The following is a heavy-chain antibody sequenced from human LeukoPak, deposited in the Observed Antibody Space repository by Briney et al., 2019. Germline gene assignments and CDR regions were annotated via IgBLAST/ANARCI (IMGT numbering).Heavy chain of an antibody. J-gene: IGHJ6*02. CDR3: ARAPYSGSLQPYYYYGMDV. D-gene: IGHD1-26*01. CDR1: GGSIRSSYYY. V-gene: IGHV4-39*07. Sequence: SETLSLTCTVSGGSIRSSYYYWGWIRQPPGKGLEWIGSIYDSGSTYYNPSLKSRVTISVDTSKNQFSLKLSSVTAADTAVYYCARAPYSGSLQPYYYYGMDVWGQGTTVTVSS. CDR2: IYDSGST.